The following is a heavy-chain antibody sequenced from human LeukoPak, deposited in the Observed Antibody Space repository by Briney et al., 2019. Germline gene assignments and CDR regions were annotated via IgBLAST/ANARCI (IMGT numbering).Heavy chain of an antibody. Sequence: SETLSLTCTVSGGSISRYYWSWTRQPPGKGLEWIGYKDYSGSTNYNRSLKSRVTISVDTSKNQFSLKLSSVTAADTAVYYCARDIREYSSGWYALYYWGQGTLVTVSS. CDR3: ARDIREYSSGWYALYY. CDR1: GGSISRYY. J-gene: IGHJ4*02. CDR2: KDYSGST. D-gene: IGHD6-19*01. V-gene: IGHV4-59*01.